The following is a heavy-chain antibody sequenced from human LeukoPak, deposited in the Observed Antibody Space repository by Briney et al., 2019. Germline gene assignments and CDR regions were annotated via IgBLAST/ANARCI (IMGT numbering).Heavy chain of an antibody. V-gene: IGHV4-34*01. CDR3: ARVYFDWLSGYYYYMDV. CDR1: GGSFSGYY. J-gene: IGHJ6*03. CDR2: INHSGST. D-gene: IGHD3-9*01. Sequence: PSETLSLTCAVYGGSFSGYYWSWIRQPPGKGLEWIGEINHSGSTNYNPSLKSRVTISVDTSKNQFSLKLSSVTAADTAVYYCARVYFDWLSGYYYYMDVWGKGTTVTISS.